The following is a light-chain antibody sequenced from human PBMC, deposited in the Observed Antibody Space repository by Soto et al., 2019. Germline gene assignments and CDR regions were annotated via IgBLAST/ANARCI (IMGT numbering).Light chain of an antibody. CDR1: QSISSY. CDR2: AAS. J-gene: IGKJ1*01. Sequence: DIQMTQSPSSLSASVGDRVTITCRASQSISSYLHWYQQKPGKAPKLLIYAASSVQSGVPSRFSGSGSGTDFTLTISCLQSEDFATYYCQQYYSYPWTFGQGTKV. V-gene: IGKV1-39*01. CDR3: QQYYSYPWT.